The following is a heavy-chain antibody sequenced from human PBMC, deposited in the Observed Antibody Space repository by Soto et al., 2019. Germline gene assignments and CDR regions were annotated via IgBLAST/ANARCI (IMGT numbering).Heavy chain of an antibody. CDR3: GSTYRVVLDV. CDR2: IWYDGSNK. J-gene: IGHJ6*02. D-gene: IGHD2-15*01. CDR1: GFTFSSYG. Sequence: GGSLRLSCAASGFTFSSYGMHWVRQAPGKGLEWVAVIWYDGSNKYYADSVKGRFTISRDNSKNTLYLQMNSLGAEDTAVYYCGSTYRVVLDVWGQGTTVTVSS. V-gene: IGHV3-33*01.